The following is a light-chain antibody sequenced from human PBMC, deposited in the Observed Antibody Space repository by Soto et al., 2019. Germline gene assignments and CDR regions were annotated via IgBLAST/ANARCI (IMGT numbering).Light chain of an antibody. CDR2: GAS. CDR1: QSVSRY. J-gene: IGKJ2*01. V-gene: IGKV3-11*01. CDR3: QQRDTWPT. Sequence: IVLTQSPATLSLSPGERATLSCRASQSVSRYLAWYQQKPGQAPRLLIYGASNRATGIPARFSGSGSGTDFTFTIRRLEPEDFAVYYCQQRDTWPTFGQGTKLEIK.